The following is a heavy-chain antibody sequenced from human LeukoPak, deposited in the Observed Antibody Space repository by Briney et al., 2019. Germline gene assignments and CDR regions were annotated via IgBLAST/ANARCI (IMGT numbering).Heavy chain of an antibody. CDR1: GYTFTSYG. J-gene: IGHJ4*02. D-gene: IGHD4-17*01. CDR2: ISAYNGNT. CDR3: ARVTTYGDYPFDY. Sequence: ASVKVSCEASGYTFTSYGISWVRQAPGQGLEWMGWISAYNGNTNYAQKFQGRVPMTTDTSTSVAYIELRSLRSDDTAVYYCARVTTYGDYPFDYWGQGTLVTVSS. V-gene: IGHV1-18*01.